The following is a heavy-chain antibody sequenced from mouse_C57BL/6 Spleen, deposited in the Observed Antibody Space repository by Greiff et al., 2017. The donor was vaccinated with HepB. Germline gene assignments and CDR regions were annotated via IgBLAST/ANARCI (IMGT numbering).Heavy chain of an antibody. CDR3: ARPNYGNYLDY. D-gene: IGHD2-1*01. V-gene: IGHV5-17*01. CDR1: GFTFSDYG. Sequence: DVMLVESGGGLVKPGGSLKLSCAASGFTFSDYGMHWVRQAPEKGLEWVAYISSGSSTIYYADTVKGRFTISRDNAKNTLFLQMTSLRSEDTAMYYCARPNYGNYLDYWGQGTTLTVSS. CDR2: ISSGSSTI. J-gene: IGHJ2*01.